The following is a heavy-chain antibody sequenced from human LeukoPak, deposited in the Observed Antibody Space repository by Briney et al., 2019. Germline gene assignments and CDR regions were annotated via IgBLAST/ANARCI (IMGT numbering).Heavy chain of an antibody. D-gene: IGHD2-15*01. V-gene: IGHV3-30*18. CDR1: GFTFSSYG. Sequence: GGSLRLSCAASGFTFSSYGMHWVRQAPDKGLERVAVISYDGTNNYYGDSVKGRFTISRDNSKNTLYLQMYSLRAEDTAVYYCAKAVAGTLGGDYYYGMDVWGQGTTVSVSS. J-gene: IGHJ6*02. CDR2: ISYDGTNN. CDR3: AKAVAGTLGGDYYYGMDV.